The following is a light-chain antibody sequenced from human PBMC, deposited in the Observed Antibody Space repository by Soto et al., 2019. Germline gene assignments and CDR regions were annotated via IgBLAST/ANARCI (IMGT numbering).Light chain of an antibody. J-gene: IGLJ1*01. V-gene: IGLV2-8*01. CDR1: NTDIGAYNY. Sequence: QSVLTQPPSASGSPGQSVTISCTGTNTDIGAYNYVSWYQQRPGKAPKLIIYEVTRRPSGVPARIFGSTSDTTASLTVSCLQADDEADDHCSSFAGTTSCVFGTGTKLTVL. CDR2: EVT. CDR3: SSFAGTTSCV.